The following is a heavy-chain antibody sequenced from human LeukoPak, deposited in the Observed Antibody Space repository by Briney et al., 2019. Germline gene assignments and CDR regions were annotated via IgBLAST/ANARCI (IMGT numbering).Heavy chain of an antibody. J-gene: IGHJ4*02. V-gene: IGHV3-66*02. Sequence: GGSLSLFCAVSGITVSGNYMIWVRQSPGKGLDWVSAIYSGGSTYYADSVKGRFTISRDNSKNTLYLQMNSLRPEDTAVYYCASLGYWGQGTLVTVSS. CDR1: GITVSGNY. CDR2: IYSGGST. D-gene: IGHD3-16*01. CDR3: ASLGY.